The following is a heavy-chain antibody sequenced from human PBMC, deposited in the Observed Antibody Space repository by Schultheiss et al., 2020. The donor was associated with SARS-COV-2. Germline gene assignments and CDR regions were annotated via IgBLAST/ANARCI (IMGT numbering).Heavy chain of an antibody. CDR1: GGSFSGYY. CDR3: ARDRGYSYAVDAFDI. CDR2: IYYSGST. J-gene: IGHJ3*02. Sequence: SQTLSLTCAVYGGSFSGYYWSWIRQPPGKGLEWIGYIYYSGSTNYNPSLKSRVTISVDTSKNQFSLKLSSVTAADTAVYYCARDRGYSYAVDAFDIWGQGTMVTVSS. V-gene: IGHV4-59*01. D-gene: IGHD5-18*01.